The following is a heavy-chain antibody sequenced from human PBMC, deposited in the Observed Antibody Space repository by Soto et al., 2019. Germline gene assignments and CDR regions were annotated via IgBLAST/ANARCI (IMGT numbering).Heavy chain of an antibody. J-gene: IGHJ6*02. CDR3: ARDRLMATAGTARHYFGLDV. D-gene: IGHD5-18*01. Sequence: QVQLQESGPGLVKPSQTLSLTCTVSGGSIRSGGYYWSWVRQNPRKGLEWIGNIYYSGNTYYNPSLNSRLTISVDTSKNQFSLNLSSVTAADPAVYYCARDRLMATAGTARHYFGLDVWGQGTTVTVSS. CDR1: GGSIRSGGYY. CDR2: IYYSGNT. V-gene: IGHV4-31*03.